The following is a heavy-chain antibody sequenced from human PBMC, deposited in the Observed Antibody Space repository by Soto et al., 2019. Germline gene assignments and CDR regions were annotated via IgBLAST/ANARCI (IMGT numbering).Heavy chain of an antibody. CDR3: ARDNYQLLFHPYRVFDY. J-gene: IGHJ4*02. D-gene: IGHD2-2*01. V-gene: IGHV3-30-3*01. CDR2: ISYDGSNK. CDR1: GFTFSSYA. Sequence: HPGGSLRLSCAASGFTFSSYAMHWVRQAPGKGLEWVAVISYDGSNKYYADSVKGRFTISRDNSKNTLYPQMNSLRAEDTAVFYCARDNYQLLFHPYRVFDYWGQGTLVTVSS.